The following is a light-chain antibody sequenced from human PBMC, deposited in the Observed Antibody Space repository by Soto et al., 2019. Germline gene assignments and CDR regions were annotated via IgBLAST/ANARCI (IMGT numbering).Light chain of an antibody. CDR3: QQRSNWPYT. Sequence: EIVLTQSPATLSLSPGERATLSCRASQSISSYLAWYQQKPGQAPRLLIYDASNRATGIPARFSGSGSGTDFTLTISSLEPEDFAVYYCQQRSNWPYTFGQGTKRESK. CDR1: QSISSY. CDR2: DAS. V-gene: IGKV3-11*01. J-gene: IGKJ2*01.